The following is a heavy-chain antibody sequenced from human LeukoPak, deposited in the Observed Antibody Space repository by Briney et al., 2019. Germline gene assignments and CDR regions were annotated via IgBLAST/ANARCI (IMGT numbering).Heavy chain of an antibody. CDR3: ARGDYDYVWGSYRYLYYYGMDV. CDR2: INHSGST. CDR1: GGSFSGYY. Sequence: SETLSLTCAVYGGSFSGYYWSWIRQPPGKGLEWIGEINHSGSTNYNPSLKSRVTISVDTSKNQFSLKLSSVTAADTAVYYCARGDYDYVWGSYRYLYYYGMDVWGQGTTVTVSS. J-gene: IGHJ6*02. V-gene: IGHV4-34*01. D-gene: IGHD3-16*02.